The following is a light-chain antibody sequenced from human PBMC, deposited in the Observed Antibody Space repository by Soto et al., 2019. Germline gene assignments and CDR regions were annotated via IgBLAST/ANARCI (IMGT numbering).Light chain of an antibody. CDR1: SSDIGAGYD. V-gene: IGLV1-40*01. CDR2: SNI. J-gene: IGLJ3*02. Sequence: QSVLTQPPSMSGAPGQRVTISCTGSSSDIGAGYDVHWYQQFPGTAPKLLIYSNINRPSGVPDRFSGSKSGTSASLTISGLQAEDEADYYCSSYTTTSTWVFGGGTKVTVL. CDR3: SSYTTTSTWV.